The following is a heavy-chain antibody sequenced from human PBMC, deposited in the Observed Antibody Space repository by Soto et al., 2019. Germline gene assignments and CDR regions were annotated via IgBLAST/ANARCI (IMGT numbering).Heavy chain of an antibody. CDR2: SIPMLGTA. CDR1: GGTFSNYA. D-gene: IGHD4-4*01. V-gene: IGHV1-69*01. CDR3: ARGRGLGAAYRGFDP. Sequence: VQLVQSGAEVKKPGSSVKVSCKASGGTFSNYAINWVRQAPGQGLEWMGGSIPMLGTASYAQKFQGRVTITADESTSTAYMELSSLRSEDTAVYYCARGRGLGAAYRGFDPWGQGTLVTVSS. J-gene: IGHJ5*02.